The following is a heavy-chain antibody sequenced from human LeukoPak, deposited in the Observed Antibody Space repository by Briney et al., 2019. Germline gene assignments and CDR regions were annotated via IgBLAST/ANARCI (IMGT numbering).Heavy chain of an antibody. CDR1: GFTFSNYA. J-gene: IGHJ4*02. V-gene: IGHV3-23*01. D-gene: IGHD3-22*01. CDR2: IGSGGTT. CDR3: AKYFYDSSTYSFDY. Sequence: PGGSLRLSCAASGFTFSNYAMSWVRQAPGKGLEWVSSIGSGGTTHYADSVKGRFTISRDNSKNTFFLQMNSLRAEDTAVYYCAKYFYDSSTYSFDYWGQGTLVTVSS.